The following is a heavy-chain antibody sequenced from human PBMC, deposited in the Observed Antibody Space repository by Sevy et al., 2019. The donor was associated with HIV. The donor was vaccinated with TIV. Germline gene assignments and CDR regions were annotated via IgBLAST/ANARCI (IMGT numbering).Heavy chain of an antibody. CDR1: GDSISSNYY. J-gene: IGHJ4*02. CDR3: ARQRSPRSSGCYFDY. Sequence: SETLSLTCTVSGDSISSNYYWGWIRQPPGKGLEWIGSIYYSGTTYYNPSLKSRVTISVDTSKNQFSLKLRSVTAADTTVYYCARQRSPRSSGCYFDYWGQGTLVTVSS. V-gene: IGHV4-39*01. CDR2: IYYSGTT. D-gene: IGHD6-19*01.